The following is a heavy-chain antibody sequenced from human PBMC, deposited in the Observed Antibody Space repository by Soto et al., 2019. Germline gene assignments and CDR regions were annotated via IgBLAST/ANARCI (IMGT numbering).Heavy chain of an antibody. V-gene: IGHV3-23*01. CDR1: GFTFSSYA. J-gene: IGHJ6*03. Sequence: EVQLLESGGGLVQPGGSLRLSCAASGFTFSSYAMSWVRQAPGKGLEWVSAISGSGGSTYYADSVKRRFTISRDNSKNTLYLQMNSLRAEDTAVYYCAKGGTISYYYYYYMDVWGKGTTVTVSS. D-gene: IGHD3-9*01. CDR3: AKGGTISYYYYYYMDV. CDR2: ISGSGGST.